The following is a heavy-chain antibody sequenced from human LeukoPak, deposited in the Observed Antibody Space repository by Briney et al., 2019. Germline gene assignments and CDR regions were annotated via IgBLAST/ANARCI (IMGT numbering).Heavy chain of an antibody. CDR3: ARHVWYFDL. J-gene: IGHJ2*01. V-gene: IGHV4-59*08. Sequence: SETLSLTCTVSGGSIRSYSWSWIRQSPGKGLEWLGYIHPTGSSNYNPSLKSRVTISLDPSKNQFSLNLESVTAADTAVYYCARHVWYFDLWGRGTLVTVSS. CDR2: IHPTGSS. CDR1: GGSIRSYS.